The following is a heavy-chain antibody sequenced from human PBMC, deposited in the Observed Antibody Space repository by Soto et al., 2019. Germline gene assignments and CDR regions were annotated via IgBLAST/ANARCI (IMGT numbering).Heavy chain of an antibody. CDR1: GYTFTSYG. CDR2: ISAYNGNT. D-gene: IGHD2-8*01. Sequence: ASVKVSCKASGYTFTSYGISWVRQAPGQGLEWMGWISAYNGNTNYAQKLQGRVTMTTDTSTSTAYMELRSLRSDDTAVYYCAREGAGYCTHGVRSFRYYYCMDLRDQGTTVTVSS. V-gene: IGHV1-18*04. J-gene: IGHJ6*02. CDR3: AREGAGYCTHGVRSFRYYYCMDL.